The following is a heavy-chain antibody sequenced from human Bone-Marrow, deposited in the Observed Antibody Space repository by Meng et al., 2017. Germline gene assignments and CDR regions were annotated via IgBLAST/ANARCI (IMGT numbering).Heavy chain of an antibody. CDR1: GGSISSSNC. D-gene: IGHD4-17*01. V-gene: IGHV4-4*02. CDR2: IYQSGST. Sequence: QVQMQELGPGLVKPSGTPSLTCAVSGGSISSSNCWSWVRQPPGKGLEWIGEIYQSGSTNYNPSLKSRVTISVDKSKNQFSLKLSSVTAADTAVYYCARPDYGDYLYYFDYWGQGALVTVSS. J-gene: IGHJ4*02. CDR3: ARPDYGDYLYYFDY.